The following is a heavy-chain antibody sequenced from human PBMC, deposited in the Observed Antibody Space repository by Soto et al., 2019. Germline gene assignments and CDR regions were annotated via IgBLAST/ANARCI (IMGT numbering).Heavy chain of an antibody. J-gene: IGHJ4*02. V-gene: IGHV4-34*01. Sequence: QVQLQQWGAGLLKPSETLSLTCAVYGGSFSGYYWTCIRQSPEKGLEWIGEVNHSGTTYYNPSLKTPVTISVHTPKNQFSLKMSSVTAADTAVYYCARGIGYCSSINCYSSRRLRFDSWGQGTLVTVSS. CDR1: GGSFSGYY. CDR3: ARGIGYCSSINCYSSRRLRFDS. D-gene: IGHD2-2*01. CDR2: VNHSGTT.